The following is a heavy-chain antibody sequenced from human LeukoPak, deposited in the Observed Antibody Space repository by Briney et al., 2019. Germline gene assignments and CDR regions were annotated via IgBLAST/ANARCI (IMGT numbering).Heavy chain of an antibody. Sequence: VASVKVSCKVSGYTLTELSMHWVRQAPGKGLEWMGGFDPEDGETIYAQKFQGRVTMTEDTSTDTAYMELSSLRSEDTAVYYCARAYYDILTGDYYYYGMDVWGQGTTVTVSS. CDR3: ARAYYDILTGDYYYYGMDV. CDR1: GYTLTELS. CDR2: FDPEDGET. V-gene: IGHV1-24*01. D-gene: IGHD3-9*01. J-gene: IGHJ6*02.